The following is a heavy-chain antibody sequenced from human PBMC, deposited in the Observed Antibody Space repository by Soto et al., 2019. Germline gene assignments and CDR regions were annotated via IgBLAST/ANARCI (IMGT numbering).Heavy chain of an antibody. CDR3: ARGTDSSAYNPFDY. V-gene: IGHV1-46*01. CDR1: GYTFINFY. J-gene: IGHJ4*02. CDR2: IIPSGGST. Sequence: GASVKVSCKASGYTFINFYMHWVRQAPGQGLEWMGIIIPSGGSTNYAQKFQGRVTMTRDTSTSTFYMELSSLGSDDTAVYYCARGTDSSAYNPFDYWGQGTLVTVSS. D-gene: IGHD3-22*01.